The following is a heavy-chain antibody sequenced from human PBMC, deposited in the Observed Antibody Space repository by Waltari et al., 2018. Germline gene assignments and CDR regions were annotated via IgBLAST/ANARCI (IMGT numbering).Heavy chain of an antibody. Sequence: QVQLQESGPGLVKPSETLSLTCAVSGYSIRSGYYWGWIRQPPGKGLDWIGSIYQSGSTYYNPSLKSRGTIAVDTSKNQFSLKLSSVTAADTAVYYCARAGDYGDYRKNWFDPWGQGTLVTVSS. CDR2: IYQSGST. CDR1: GYSIRSGYY. CDR3: ARAGDYGDYRKNWFDP. V-gene: IGHV4-38-2*01. D-gene: IGHD4-17*01. J-gene: IGHJ5*02.